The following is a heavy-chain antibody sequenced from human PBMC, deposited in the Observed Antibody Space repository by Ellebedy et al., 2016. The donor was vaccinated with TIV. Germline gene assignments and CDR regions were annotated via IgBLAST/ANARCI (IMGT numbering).Heavy chain of an antibody. J-gene: IGHJ6*02. CDR2: ISSSSSTI. Sequence: GESLKISCAASGFTFSSYSMNWVRQAPGKGLEWVSYISSSSSTIYYADSVKGRFTISRDNAKNSLYLQMNSLRDEDTAVYYCASGPGEGYYYGMDVWGQGTTVTVSS. V-gene: IGHV3-48*02. D-gene: IGHD7-27*01. CDR3: ASGPGEGYYYGMDV. CDR1: GFTFSSYS.